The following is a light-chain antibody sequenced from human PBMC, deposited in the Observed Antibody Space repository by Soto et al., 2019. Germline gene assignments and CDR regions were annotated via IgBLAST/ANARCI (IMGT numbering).Light chain of an antibody. CDR2: EVI. CDR3: SSYAGSNGLL. J-gene: IGLJ3*02. V-gene: IGLV2-8*01. Sequence: QSVLTQPPSASGSPGQSVTISCAGTSSDIGGYDYVSWYQQHPTKAPKLLIYEVIKRPSGVPDRFSGSKSGNTASLTVSGLQADDEADYYCSSYAGSNGLLFGGGTKLTVL. CDR1: SSDIGGYDY.